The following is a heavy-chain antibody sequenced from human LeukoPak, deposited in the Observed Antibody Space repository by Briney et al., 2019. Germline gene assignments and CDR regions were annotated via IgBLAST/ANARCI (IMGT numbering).Heavy chain of an antibody. CDR2: ISYDGSNK. D-gene: IGHD3-22*01. J-gene: IGHJ4*02. CDR3: AKDSAYYYDSSGYHYDY. CDR1: GFTFSSHG. V-gene: IGHV3-30*18. Sequence: GGSLRLSCAASGFTFSSHGMHWVRQAPGKGLEWVAVISYDGSNKYYADSVKGRFTISRDNSKNTLYLQMNSLRAEDTAVYYCAKDSAYYYDSSGYHYDYWGQGTLVTVSS.